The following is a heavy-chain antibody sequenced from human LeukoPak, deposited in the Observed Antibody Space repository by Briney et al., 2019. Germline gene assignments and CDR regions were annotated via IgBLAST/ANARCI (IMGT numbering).Heavy chain of an antibody. CDR3: ARDRETGYCSSTSCYIVY. CDR2: INPSGGST. V-gene: IGHV1-46*01. D-gene: IGHD2-2*02. CDR1: GYTFTSYY. Sequence: PVASVTVSCKASGYTFTSYYMHWVRQAPGQGLEWMGIINPSGGSTSYAQKFQGRVTMTRDTSTSTVYMELSSLRSVDTAVYYCARDRETGYCSSTSCYIVYWGQGTLVTVSS. J-gene: IGHJ4*02.